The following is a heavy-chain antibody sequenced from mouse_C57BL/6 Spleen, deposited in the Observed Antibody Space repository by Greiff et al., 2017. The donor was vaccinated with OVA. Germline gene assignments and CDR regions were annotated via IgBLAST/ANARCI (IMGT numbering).Heavy chain of an antibody. CDR2: ISSGGSYT. Sequence: EVHLVESGGDLVKPGGSLKLSCAASGFTFSSYGMSWVRQTPDKRLEWVATISSGGSYTYYPDSVKGRFTISRDNAKNTLYLQMSSLKSEDTAMYYCARLGYYGSSQYYYAMDYWGQGTSVTVSS. V-gene: IGHV5-6*01. CDR1: GFTFSSYG. J-gene: IGHJ4*01. D-gene: IGHD1-1*01. CDR3: ARLGYYGSSQYYYAMDY.